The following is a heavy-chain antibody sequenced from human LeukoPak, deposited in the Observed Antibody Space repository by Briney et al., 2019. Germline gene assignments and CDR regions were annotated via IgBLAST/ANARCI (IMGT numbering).Heavy chain of an antibody. CDR1: GGSISSYY. V-gene: IGHV4-59*08. CDR2: IHYSGST. CDR3: ARYSGQLLSNFEY. J-gene: IGHJ4*02. Sequence: SSETLSLTCTVSGGSISSYYWSWIRQPPGKGLEWIAYIHYSGSTNYNPSLESRVTISVDTSKNQFSLKLSSVTAADTAVYYCARYSGQLLSNFEYWGQGTLVTVSS. D-gene: IGHD2-15*01.